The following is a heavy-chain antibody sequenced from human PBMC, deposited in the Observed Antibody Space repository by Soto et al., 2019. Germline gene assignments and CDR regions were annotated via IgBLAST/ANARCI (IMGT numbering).Heavy chain of an antibody. D-gene: IGHD3-22*01. CDR1: GGTFSSYA. Sequence: SVKVSCKASGGTFSSYAISWVRQAPGQGPEWMGGIIPLFGTANYAQKFQGRVTITADESMTTAYMELSSLRYEDTAVYYCARGPDRSGFYLFDYWGQGTLVTV. J-gene: IGHJ4*02. CDR2: IIPLFGTA. V-gene: IGHV1-69*13. CDR3: ARGPDRSGFYLFDY.